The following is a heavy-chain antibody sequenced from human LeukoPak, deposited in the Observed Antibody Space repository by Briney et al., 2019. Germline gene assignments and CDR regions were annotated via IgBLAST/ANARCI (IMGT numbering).Heavy chain of an antibody. J-gene: IGHJ4*02. D-gene: IGHD5-12*01. CDR1: GYTFTNFY. V-gene: IGHV1-2*02. CDR3: ARDSGDSYSAFDY. Sequence: ASVKVSCKASGYTFTNFYMHWVRQAPGQGLEWMGWINPNSGGTNYAQKFQGRVTMTRDTSISTAYMELSRLRSDDTAVYYCARDSGDSYSAFDYWGQGTLVTVSS. CDR2: INPNSGGT.